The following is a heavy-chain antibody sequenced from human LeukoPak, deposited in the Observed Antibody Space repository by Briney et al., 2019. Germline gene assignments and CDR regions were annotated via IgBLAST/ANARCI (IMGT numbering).Heavy chain of an antibody. V-gene: IGHV3-23*01. J-gene: IGHJ6*03. CDR2: ISGSGGST. Sequence: GGSLRLSCAASGFTFSSYAMSWVRQAPGKGLEWVSAISGSGGSTYYADSVKGRFTISRDNSKNTLYLQMNSLRAEDTAVYYCARDPSFPGPLYYYYMDVWGKGTTVTVSS. CDR3: ARDPSFPGPLYYYYMDV. CDR1: GFTFSSYA.